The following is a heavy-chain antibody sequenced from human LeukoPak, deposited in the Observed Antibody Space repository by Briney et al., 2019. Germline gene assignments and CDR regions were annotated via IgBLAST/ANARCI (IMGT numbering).Heavy chain of an antibody. J-gene: IGHJ4*02. D-gene: IGHD2-2*01. CDR2: ISAYNGNT. CDR1: GYTFTSYG. V-gene: IGHV1-18*01. Sequence: ASVKVSCKASGYTFTSYGISWVRQAPGQGLEWMGWISAYNGNTNYAQKLQGRVTMTTDTSTSTAYMELRSLRSDDTAVYYCARGGYCSGTSCSSYFDYWGQGTLVTVSS. CDR3: ARGGYCSGTSCSSYFDY.